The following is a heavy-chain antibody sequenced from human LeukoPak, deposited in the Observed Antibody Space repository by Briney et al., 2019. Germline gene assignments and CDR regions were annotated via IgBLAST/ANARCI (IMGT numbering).Heavy chain of an antibody. Sequence: TSETLSLTCTVSGGSISSYYWSWIRQPPGKGLEWIGYIYYSGSTNYNPSLKSRVTISVDTSKNQFSLKLSSVTAADTAVYYCARAPRLRFLEWLSLGAFDIWGQGTMVTVSS. CDR3: ARAPRLRFLEWLSLGAFDI. CDR2: IYYSGST. D-gene: IGHD3-3*01. V-gene: IGHV4-59*01. J-gene: IGHJ3*02. CDR1: GGSISSYY.